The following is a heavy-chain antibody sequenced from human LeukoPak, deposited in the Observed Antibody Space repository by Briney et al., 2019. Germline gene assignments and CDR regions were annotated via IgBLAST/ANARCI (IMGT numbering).Heavy chain of an antibody. CDR3: ARSYCSSTSCYAGGYFQH. CDR2: IYYSGST. V-gene: IGHV4-39*01. J-gene: IGHJ1*01. CDR1: GGSISSSNYY. D-gene: IGHD2-2*01. Sequence: SQTLSLTCTVSGGSISSSNYYWGWIRQPPGKGLEWIGNIYYSGSTYYNPSLKSRVTISVDTSKNQFSLKLSSVTAADTAVYYCARSYCSSTSCYAGGYFQHWGQGTLVTVSS.